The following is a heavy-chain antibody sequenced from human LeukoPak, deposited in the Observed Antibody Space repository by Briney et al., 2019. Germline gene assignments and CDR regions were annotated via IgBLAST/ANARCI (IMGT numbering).Heavy chain of an antibody. Sequence: ASVKVSCKASGYTFTSYGISWVRQAPGQGLEWMGWISAYNGNTNYAQKFQGRVTITTDESTSTAYMELSSLRSEDTAVYYCARSRLGRLSHPKHSEYFQHWGQGTLVTVSS. CDR2: ISAYNGNT. D-gene: IGHD3-10*01. J-gene: IGHJ1*01. CDR1: GYTFTSYG. V-gene: IGHV1-18*01. CDR3: ARSRLGRLSHPKHSEYFQH.